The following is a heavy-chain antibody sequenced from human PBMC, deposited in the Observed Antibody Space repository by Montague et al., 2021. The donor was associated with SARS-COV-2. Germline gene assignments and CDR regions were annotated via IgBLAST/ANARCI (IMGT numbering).Heavy chain of an antibody. CDR1: VDLLSGYY. CDR2: IKSDGNT. V-gene: IGHV4-34*01. D-gene: IGHD3-10*01. Sequence: SETLSLTCAVYVDLLSGYYWAWSRQAPGKGLEWIGEIKSDGNTNXNPSLKDRVTMSADTSKSQFSLEMRSVTAADTAVYFCARARWSRILWFGDSQYFDYWGQGTPVTVSS. CDR3: ARARWSRILWFGDSQYFDY. J-gene: IGHJ4*02.